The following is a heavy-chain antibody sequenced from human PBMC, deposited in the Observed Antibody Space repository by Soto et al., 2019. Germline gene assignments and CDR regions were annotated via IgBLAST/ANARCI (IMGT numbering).Heavy chain of an antibody. CDR3: AKDHRKIAVAGYAFDI. Sequence: GGSLRLSCAASGFTFSNAWMHWVRQAPGKGLEWVAVISYDGSNKYYADSVKGRFTISRDNSKNTLYLQMNSLRAEDTAVYYCAKDHRKIAVAGYAFDIWGQGTMVTVSS. CDR2: ISYDGSNK. CDR1: GFTFSNAW. V-gene: IGHV3-30*18. J-gene: IGHJ3*02. D-gene: IGHD6-19*01.